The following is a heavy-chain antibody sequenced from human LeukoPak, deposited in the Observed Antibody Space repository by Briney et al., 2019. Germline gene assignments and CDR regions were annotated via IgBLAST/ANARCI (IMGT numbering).Heavy chain of an antibody. J-gene: IGHJ4*02. D-gene: IGHD1-26*01. CDR2: IYYSGST. V-gene: IGHV4-39*01. Sequence: PSETLSLTCTVSGGSISSSSYYWGWIRQPPGKGLEWIGSIYYSGSTYYNPSLKSRVTISADTSKNQFSLKLSSVTAADTAVYYCARRPWELRIFDYWGQGTLVTVSS. CDR3: ARRPWELRIFDY. CDR1: GGSISSSSYY.